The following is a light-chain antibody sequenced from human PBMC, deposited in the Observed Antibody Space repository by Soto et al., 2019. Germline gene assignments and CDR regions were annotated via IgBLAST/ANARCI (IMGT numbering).Light chain of an antibody. V-gene: IGLV2-14*01. Sequence: QSVLTQPASVSGSPGQSITISCTGTSSDVGGYNSVSWYQQEPGKAPKLLIYEVNNRFSGVSNRFSGSKSGNTASLTISGLLTEDEADYYCSSYTTTNTYVFGTGTKVTV. J-gene: IGLJ1*01. CDR3: SSYTTTNTYV. CDR1: SSDVGGYNS. CDR2: EVN.